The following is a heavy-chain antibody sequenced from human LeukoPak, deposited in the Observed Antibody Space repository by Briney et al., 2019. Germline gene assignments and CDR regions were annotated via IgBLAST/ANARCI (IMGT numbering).Heavy chain of an antibody. V-gene: IGHV3-9*01. D-gene: IGHD6-19*01. CDR3: AKDIGPRGGWADY. CDR2: ISWNSGSI. CDR1: GFTFDDYA. J-gene: IGHJ4*02. Sequence: GRSLRVSCAASGFTFDDYAMHWVRQALGKGLEWVSGISWNSGSIGDADSVKGRFTISRDNAKNSLYLQMNSLRAEDTALYYCAKDIGPRGGWADYWGQGTLVNVSS.